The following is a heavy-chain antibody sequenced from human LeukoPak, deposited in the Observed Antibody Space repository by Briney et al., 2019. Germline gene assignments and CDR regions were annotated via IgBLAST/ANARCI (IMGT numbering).Heavy chain of an antibody. CDR3: ARDRMGSGTFDY. CDR2: IYTSGST. V-gene: IGHV4-4*07. J-gene: IGHJ4*02. Sequence: KPSETLSLTCTVSGGSISSYYWSWIRQPAGQGMEWIGRIYTSGSTNYNPSLKSRVTMSVDTSKNQFSLKLSSVPAADTAVYYCARDRMGSGTFDYWGQGTLVTVSS. D-gene: IGHD3-10*01. CDR1: GGSISSYY.